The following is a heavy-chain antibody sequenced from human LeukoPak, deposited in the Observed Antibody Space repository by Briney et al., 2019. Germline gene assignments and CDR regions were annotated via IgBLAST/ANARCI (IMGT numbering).Heavy chain of an antibody. CDR1: RDTFSSYA. D-gene: IGHD3-3*01. J-gene: IGHJ4*02. CDR3: ARNSDFWRGSHQGPYYFDY. Sequence: APVKVTGKESRDTFSSYAISWVRQAPGQGLQWMGGIIPIFGTANYAQKLQCRVTSTADEATSTAYMQLSSLRSEVSAVYYCARNSDFWRGSHQGPYYFDYWGQGTMVTVSS. V-gene: IGHV1-69*13. CDR2: IIPIFGTA.